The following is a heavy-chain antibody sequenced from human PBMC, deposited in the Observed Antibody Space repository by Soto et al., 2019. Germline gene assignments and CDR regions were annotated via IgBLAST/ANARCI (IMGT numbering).Heavy chain of an antibody. Sequence: PSETLSLTCTVSGGSISSYYWSWIRQPPGKGLEWIGYIYYSGSTNYNPSLKSRVTISVDTSKNQFSLKLSSVTAADTAVYYCARQDYGSGSYYPRPRYFDYWGQGTLVTVSS. CDR2: IYYSGST. J-gene: IGHJ4*02. D-gene: IGHD3-10*01. CDR3: ARQDYGSGSYYPRPRYFDY. V-gene: IGHV4-59*08. CDR1: GGSISSYY.